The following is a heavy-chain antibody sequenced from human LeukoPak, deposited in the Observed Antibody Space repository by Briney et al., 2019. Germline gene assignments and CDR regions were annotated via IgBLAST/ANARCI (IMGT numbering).Heavy chain of an antibody. D-gene: IGHD4-23*01. J-gene: IGHJ4*02. CDR1: GFTFSSYA. Sequence: PGRSLRLSCAASGFTFSSYAMHWVRQAPGKGLEWVAVISYDGSNKYYADPVKGRFTISRDNSKNTLYLQMNSLRAEDTAVYYCARDPGNGKMDYWGQGTLVTVSS. CDR3: ARDPGNGKMDY. V-gene: IGHV3-30-3*01. CDR2: ISYDGSNK.